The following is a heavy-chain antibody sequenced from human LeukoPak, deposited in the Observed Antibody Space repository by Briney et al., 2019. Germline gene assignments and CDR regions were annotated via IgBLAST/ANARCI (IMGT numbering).Heavy chain of an antibody. J-gene: IGHJ4*02. Sequence: GGSLRLSCAASGFTFSSYAMSWVRQAPGKGLEWVSAISGSGGSTYYADSVKGRFTISRDNSKNTRYLQMNSLRAEDTAVYYCAKRTTMIVVGTIDYWGQGTLVTVSS. CDR3: AKRTTMIVVGTIDY. CDR1: GFTFSSYA. CDR2: ISGSGGST. D-gene: IGHD3-22*01. V-gene: IGHV3-23*01.